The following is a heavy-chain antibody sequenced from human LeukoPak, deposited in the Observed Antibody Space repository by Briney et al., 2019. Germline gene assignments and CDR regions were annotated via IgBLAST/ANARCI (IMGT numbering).Heavy chain of an antibody. CDR3: ASRGSYSDFDY. Sequence: GGSLRLSCTASGYTFGDYAMSWFRQAPGKGLEWVSSISSSSSYIYYADSVKGRFTISRDNAKNSLYLQMNSLRAEDTAVYYCASRGSYSDFDYWGQGTLVTVSS. J-gene: IGHJ4*02. CDR2: ISSSSSYI. V-gene: IGHV3-21*01. CDR1: GYTFGDYA. D-gene: IGHD1-26*01.